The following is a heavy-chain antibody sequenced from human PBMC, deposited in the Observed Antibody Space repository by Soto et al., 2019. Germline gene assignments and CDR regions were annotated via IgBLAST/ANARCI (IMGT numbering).Heavy chain of an antibody. Sequence: GGSLRLSCATSGLTFTTYSMNWVRRAPGKGLEWVSSISVTGGQTYHADSVKGRFTISRDNSTETLSLQMDSLRAEDTATYFCVKDQSARAGGGSMCDYLGPGTLVTV. CDR2: ISVTGGQT. CDR1: GLTFTTYS. CDR3: VKDQSARAGGGSMCDY. J-gene: IGHJ4*02. V-gene: IGHV3-23*01. D-gene: IGHD6-13*01.